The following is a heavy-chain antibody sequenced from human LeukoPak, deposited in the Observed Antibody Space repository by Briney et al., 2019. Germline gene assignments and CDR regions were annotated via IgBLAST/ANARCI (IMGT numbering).Heavy chain of an antibody. V-gene: IGHV3-30-3*01. J-gene: IGHJ4*02. CDR2: ISNDGSNK. Sequence: QPGRSLRLSCAASRFTFSSFAMHWVRQAPGKELEWVAIISNDGSNKYYADSVKGRFTISRDNSKNTLYLQMNSLRAEDTAVYYCARDLTFSSGWLRGDYWGQGTLVTVSS. D-gene: IGHD6-19*01. CDR3: ARDLTFSSGWLRGDY. CDR1: RFTFSSFA.